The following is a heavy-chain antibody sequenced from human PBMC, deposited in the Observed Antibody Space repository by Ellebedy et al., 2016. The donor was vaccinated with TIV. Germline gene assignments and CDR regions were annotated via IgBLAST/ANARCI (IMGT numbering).Heavy chain of an antibody. CDR2: IYYSGST. J-gene: IGHJ4*02. V-gene: IGHV4-59*01. CDR3: ARSNYVSWINY. CDR1: GGSFSGYY. D-gene: IGHD4-11*01. Sequence: SETLSLTXAVYGGSFSGYYWSWIRQPPGKGLEWIGYIYYSGSTNYNPSLKSRVTISVDTSKNQFSLKLSSVTAADTAVYYCARSNYVSWINYWGQGTLVTVSS.